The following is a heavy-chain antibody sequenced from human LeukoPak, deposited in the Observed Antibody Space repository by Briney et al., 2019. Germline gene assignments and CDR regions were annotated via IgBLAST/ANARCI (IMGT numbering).Heavy chain of an antibody. CDR2: IYYSGST. D-gene: IGHD1-26*01. J-gene: IGHJ3*02. CDR3: ARGPEWELLDDAFDI. CDR1: GGSISSGGYY. V-gene: IGHV4-61*08. Sequence: TSETLSLTCTVSGGSISSGGYYWSWIRQHPGKGLEWIGYIYYSGSTNYNPSLKSRVTISVDTSKNQFSLKLSSVTAADTAVYYCARGPEWELLDDAFDIWGQGTMVTVSS.